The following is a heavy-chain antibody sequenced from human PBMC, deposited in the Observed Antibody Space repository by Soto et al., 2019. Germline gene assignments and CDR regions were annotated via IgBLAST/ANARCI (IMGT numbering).Heavy chain of an antibody. V-gene: IGHV4-31*02. CDR3: VRGRGYTFQNFFDL. J-gene: IGHJ5*02. Sequence: WTWIRQHPEKGLEWLGNIDHSGTTYYLPSLRSRLSISLDASQTEFSLQVTSMTAADPAVYFCVRGRGYTFQNFFDLWGQGSLVTVAS. CDR2: IDHSGTT. D-gene: IGHD5-18*01.